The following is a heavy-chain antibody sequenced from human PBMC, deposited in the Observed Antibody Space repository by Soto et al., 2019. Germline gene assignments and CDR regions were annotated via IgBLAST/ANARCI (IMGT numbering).Heavy chain of an antibody. V-gene: IGHV1-18*01. J-gene: IGHJ4*02. Sequence: ASVKVSCKASGYTFTSYGISWVRQAPGQGLEWMGWISAYNGNTNYAQKLQGRVTMTTDTSTSTAYMELRSLRSDDTAVYYCARNPVLRYFDWSLDYWGQGTLVTVSS. CDR1: GYTFTSYG. CDR2: ISAYNGNT. CDR3: ARNPVLRYFDWSLDY. D-gene: IGHD3-9*01.